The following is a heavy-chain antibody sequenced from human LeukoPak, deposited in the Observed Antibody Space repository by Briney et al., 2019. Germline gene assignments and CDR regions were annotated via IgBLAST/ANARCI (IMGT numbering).Heavy chain of an antibody. J-gene: IGHJ4*02. Sequence: GASVKVSCKASGYTFTRYGVNWVRQAPGQGLEWMGWINAGNGNTKYSQEFQGRVTITRDTSASTAYMELSSLRSEDMAVYYCTRVEGYSYGEPYDSLGYYFDYWGQGTLVTVSS. CDR3: TRVEGYSYGEPYDSLGYYFDY. V-gene: IGHV1-3*03. CDR2: INAGNGNT. CDR1: GYTFTRYG. D-gene: IGHD5-18*01.